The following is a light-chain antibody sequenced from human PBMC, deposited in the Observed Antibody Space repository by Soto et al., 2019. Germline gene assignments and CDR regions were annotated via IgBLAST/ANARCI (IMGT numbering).Light chain of an antibody. V-gene: IGKV1-5*01. CDR1: QSISSW. CDR2: DAS. CDR3: QQYNSYST. Sequence: DIQMTQSPSTLSASVGDRVTITCRASQSISSWLAWYQQKPGKAPKLLIYDASSLDSGVPSRFSGSGSGTEFTLTISRLQPDDFATYYCQQYNSYSTFGQGTKVDIK. J-gene: IGKJ1*01.